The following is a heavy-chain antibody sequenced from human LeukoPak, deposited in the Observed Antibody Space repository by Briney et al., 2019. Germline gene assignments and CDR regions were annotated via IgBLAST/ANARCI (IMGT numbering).Heavy chain of an antibody. Sequence: GGSLRLSCAASGFTFSSYAMHWVRQAPGKGPEWVAAISDSGDNTYYTESMRGRFTISRDNSKNTLYLQMNSLRAEDTAVYYCASHRGYCSGGTCYSAFFDYWGQGTLVTVSS. CDR2: ISDSGDNT. D-gene: IGHD2-15*01. CDR1: GFTFSSYA. V-gene: IGHV3-23*01. J-gene: IGHJ4*02. CDR3: ASHRGYCSGGTCYSAFFDY.